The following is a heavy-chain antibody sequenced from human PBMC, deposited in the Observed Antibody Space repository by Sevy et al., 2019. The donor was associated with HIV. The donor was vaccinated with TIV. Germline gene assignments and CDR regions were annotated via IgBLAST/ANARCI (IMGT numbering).Heavy chain of an antibody. CDR1: GYTFTSYG. CDR2: ISAYNGNT. J-gene: IGHJ4*02. V-gene: IGHV1-18*01. CDR3: ARERQQLGPFDY. D-gene: IGHD6-13*01. Sequence: ASVKVSCKASGYTFTSYGISWVRQAPGQGLEWMGWISAYNGNTNYTQKLQGRVTMTTDTSTSTAYMELRSLRSDDTAVYYCARERQQLGPFDYWGQGTLVTVSS.